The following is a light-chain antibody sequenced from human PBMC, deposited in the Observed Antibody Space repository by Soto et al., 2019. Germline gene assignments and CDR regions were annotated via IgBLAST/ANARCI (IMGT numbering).Light chain of an antibody. J-gene: IGLJ2*01. CDR1: SSDVGAYNY. CDR3: NSFTDRTTVL. V-gene: IGLV2-14*01. Sequence: QSALTQPASVSGSPGQSITISCTGTSSDVGAYNYVSWYQQHPGKAPKLIIYNVSNRPSGVSNRFSGSKSANTASLTIFGLQAEDDADYYCNSFTDRTTVLFGGGTKLTVL. CDR2: NVS.